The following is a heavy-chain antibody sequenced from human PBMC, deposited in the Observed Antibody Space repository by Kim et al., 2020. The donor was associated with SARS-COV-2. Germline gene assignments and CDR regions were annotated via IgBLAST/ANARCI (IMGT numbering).Heavy chain of an antibody. D-gene: IGHD5-12*01. V-gene: IGHV3-7*03. J-gene: IGHJ5*02. CDR1: GIDFSRFW. CDR2: INEEGSKT. Sequence: GGSLRLSCEASGIDFSRFWMSWVRQAPGKGLEWVANINEEGSKTDYVDSVKGRFTVSRDNTKNSLYVEMNSLGVEGTAVYYCVRGRQWLRFETWGQGTLVTVSS. CDR3: VRGRQWLRFET.